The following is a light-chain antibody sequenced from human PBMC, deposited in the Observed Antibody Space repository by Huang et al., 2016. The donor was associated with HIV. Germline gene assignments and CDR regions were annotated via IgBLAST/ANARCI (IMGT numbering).Light chain of an antibody. CDR2: ATS. CDR1: RDINNY. J-gene: IGKJ1*01. CDR3: QQSYSTPRT. V-gene: IGKV1-39*01. Sequence: DIQMTQSPSSLSASLGDRITITCRASRDINNYLNWYQQKPGTAPKLLIYATSSLQSGVPARFSGSGSGTDFTRTISSLQPDDFATYYCQQSYSTPRTFGQGTKVEFK.